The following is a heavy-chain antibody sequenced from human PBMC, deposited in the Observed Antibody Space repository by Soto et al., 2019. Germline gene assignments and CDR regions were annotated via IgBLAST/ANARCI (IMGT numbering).Heavy chain of an antibody. CDR3: ARRV. V-gene: IGHV3-23*01. Sequence: EVQLLESGGGWVQPGGSLRLSCATSGFTFSSYPMNWVRQAPGKGLEWVSGISAGGDSTYYADSVKGRFTIFRDNSKNSVYLQMNSLRAEDTAVYYCARRVWGQVTLVTVSS. J-gene: IGHJ1*01. CDR2: ISAGGDST. CDR1: GFTFSSYP.